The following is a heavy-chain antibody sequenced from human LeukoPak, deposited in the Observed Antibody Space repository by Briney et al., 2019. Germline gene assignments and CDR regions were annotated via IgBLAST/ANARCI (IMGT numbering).Heavy chain of an antibody. CDR1: GFTFSNYW. CDR3: ARGGQAGTGDY. CDR2: IKLDGSEK. J-gene: IGHJ4*02. Sequence: GGSLRLSCAASGFTFSNYWMTWVRQSPGKGLEWVANIKLDGSEKFYVDSVKGRFTISRDNAKKALYLEMNSLRGEDTAVYYCARGGQAGTGDYWGQGTLVTVSS. D-gene: IGHD3-10*01. V-gene: IGHV3-7*01.